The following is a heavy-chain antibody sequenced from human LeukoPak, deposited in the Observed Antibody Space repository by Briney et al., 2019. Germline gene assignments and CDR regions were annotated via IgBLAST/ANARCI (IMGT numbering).Heavy chain of an antibody. CDR1: GYTLTSYD. D-gene: IGHD7-27*01. Sequence: ASVTVSCTASGYTLTSYDFNWVRQATGQRPEWMGWMSPNSGDTGYAQKFQDRVTMTRNTSISTAYMELSSLRSDDTAVYYCARGPPNWGYDYWGPGTLVTVSS. CDR3: ARGPPNWGYDY. J-gene: IGHJ4*02. CDR2: MSPNSGDT. V-gene: IGHV1-8*01.